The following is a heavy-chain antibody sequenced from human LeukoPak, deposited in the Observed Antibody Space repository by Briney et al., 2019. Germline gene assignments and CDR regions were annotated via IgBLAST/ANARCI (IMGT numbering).Heavy chain of an antibody. V-gene: IGHV4-38-2*02. Sequence: PSETLSLTCTVSGYSISSGYYWGWIRQPPGKGLEWIGSIYHSGSTYYNPSLKSRVTISVDTSKNQFSLKLSSVTAADTAVYYCARRAGTIFGVGKTHYYMDVWGKGTTVTVSS. D-gene: IGHD3-3*01. CDR1: GYSISSGYY. CDR2: IYHSGST. CDR3: ARRAGTIFGVGKTHYYMDV. J-gene: IGHJ6*03.